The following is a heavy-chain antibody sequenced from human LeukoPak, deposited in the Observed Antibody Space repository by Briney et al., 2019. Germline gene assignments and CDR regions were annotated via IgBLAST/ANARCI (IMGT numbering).Heavy chain of an antibody. CDR3: ARYYPHYDFWSGYYSYYFDY. D-gene: IGHD3-3*01. J-gene: IGHJ4*02. Sequence: ASVKVSCKASGYTFTSYDINWLRQAPGQGVEWMGRISAYNGNTNYAQKLQGRVTMTTDTSTSTAYMELRSLRSDDTAVYYCARYYPHYDFWSGYYSYYFDYWGQGTLVTVSS. CDR2: ISAYNGNT. V-gene: IGHV1-18*01. CDR1: GYTFTSYD.